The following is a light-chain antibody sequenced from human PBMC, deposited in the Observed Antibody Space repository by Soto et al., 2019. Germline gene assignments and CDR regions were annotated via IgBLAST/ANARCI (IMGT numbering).Light chain of an antibody. CDR2: DST. J-gene: IGKJ5*01. CDR1: QSIHTS. CDR3: QQRNVWPPIT. V-gene: IGKV3-11*01. Sequence: VLTQSPATLSLSPGERATLSFRASQSIHTSLAWYQQKPGQPPRLVVYDSTLRANGVPDRFGGSRSGTGFTLTINNLEPEDFAVYYCQQRNVWPPITFGQGTRLEI.